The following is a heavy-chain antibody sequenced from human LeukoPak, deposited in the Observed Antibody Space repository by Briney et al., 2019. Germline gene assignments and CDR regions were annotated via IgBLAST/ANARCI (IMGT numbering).Heavy chain of an antibody. V-gene: IGHV3-64*01. Sequence: GGSLRLSCAASGFTFSSYAMHWVRQAPGKGLEYVSAISSNGGSTYYANSVKGRFTISRDNSKNTLYLQMGSLRAEDMAVYYCARAAGDGDYFLNWGQGTLVTVSS. D-gene: IGHD4-17*01. CDR3: ARAAGDGDYFLN. CDR2: ISSNGGST. CDR1: GFTFSSYA. J-gene: IGHJ4*02.